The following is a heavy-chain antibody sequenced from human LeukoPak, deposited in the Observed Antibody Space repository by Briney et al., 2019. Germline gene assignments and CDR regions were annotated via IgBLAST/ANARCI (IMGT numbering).Heavy chain of an antibody. CDR1: GYTFTGYY. Sequence: ASVRVSCKASGYTFTGYYMHWVRQAPGQGLEWMGWINPNSGGTNYAQKFQGRVTMTRDTSISTAYMELSRLRSDDTAVYYCARRAGYCSSTSCYTADYWGQGTLVTVSS. V-gene: IGHV1-2*02. CDR3: ARRAGYCSSTSCYTADY. J-gene: IGHJ4*02. CDR2: INPNSGGT. D-gene: IGHD2-2*02.